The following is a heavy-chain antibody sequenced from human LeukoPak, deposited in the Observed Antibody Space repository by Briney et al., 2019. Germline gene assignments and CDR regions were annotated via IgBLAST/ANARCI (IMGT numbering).Heavy chain of an antibody. CDR3: ARGHTYGFYFDY. CDR1: GYTFTGYY. V-gene: IGHV1-2*02. CDR2: INPNSGGT. D-gene: IGHD4-17*01. J-gene: IGHJ4*02. Sequence: VASVKVSCKASGYTFTGYYMHWVRQAPGQGLEWMGWINPNSGGTNYAQKFQGRVTMTRDTSISTAYMELSSLRAEDTAVYYCARGHTYGFYFDYWGQGTLVTVSS.